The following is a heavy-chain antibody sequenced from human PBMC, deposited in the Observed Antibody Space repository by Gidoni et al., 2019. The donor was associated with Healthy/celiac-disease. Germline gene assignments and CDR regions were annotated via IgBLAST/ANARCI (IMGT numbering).Heavy chain of an antibody. Sequence: QVQLVQSGAEVKKPGASVKVSCKVSGYTLTELSMHWVRQAPGKGLEWMGGFDPEDGETIYAQKFQGRVTMTEDTSTDTAYMELSSLRSEDTAVYYCATDRGDLGRVAAHDYYGMDVWGQGTTVTVSS. D-gene: IGHD6-6*01. J-gene: IGHJ6*02. V-gene: IGHV1-24*01. CDR3: ATDRGDLGRVAAHDYYGMDV. CDR1: GYTLTELS. CDR2: FDPEDGET.